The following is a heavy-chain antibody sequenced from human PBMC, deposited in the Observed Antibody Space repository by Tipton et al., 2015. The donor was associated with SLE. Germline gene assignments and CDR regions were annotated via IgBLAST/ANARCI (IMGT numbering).Heavy chain of an antibody. V-gene: IGHV4-61*01. J-gene: IGHJ6*02. CDR2: IYYSGST. Sequence: TLSLTCTVSGGSVSSGSYSWSWIRQPPGKGLEWIGYIYYSGSTNYNPSLKSRVTISVDTSKNQFSLKLSSVTAADTAVYYCARGINNWNLPYYYYYGMDVWGQGTTVTVSS. D-gene: IGHD1-7*01. CDR1: GGSVSSGSYS. CDR3: ARGINNWNLPYYYYYGMDV.